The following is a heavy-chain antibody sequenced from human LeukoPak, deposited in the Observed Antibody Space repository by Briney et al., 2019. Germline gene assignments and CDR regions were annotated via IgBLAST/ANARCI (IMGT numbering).Heavy chain of an antibody. CDR1: GGTFSSYA. D-gene: IGHD3-22*01. CDR3: ARDDQLGNYDSRRYYPSYFDY. CDR2: IIPIFGTA. V-gene: IGHV1-69*13. J-gene: IGHJ4*01. Sequence: SAVKVSCKACGGTFSSYAISWLRQAPGRGLEGMGWIIPIFGTANYAQEFQGRVTITADESTGTPYMELSSLRPEHTAVYYCARDDQLGNYDSRRYYPSYFDYWGHGTLVPVSS.